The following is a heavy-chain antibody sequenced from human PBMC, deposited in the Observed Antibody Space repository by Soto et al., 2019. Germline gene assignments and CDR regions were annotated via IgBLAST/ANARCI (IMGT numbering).Heavy chain of an antibody. J-gene: IGHJ5*02. V-gene: IGHV1-18*01. CDR1: GYTFTSYG. CDR2: INPYNGNT. CDR3: ARDPVGGNWFDP. Sequence: QVQLVQSGAEVKKPGASVNVSCKASGYTFTSYGISWVRQAPGQGLEWMGWINPYNGNTNYAQKLQGRVTLTTDTSTSTAYMELWSRRSDDTAVYYCARDPVGGNWFDPWGQGTLVTVSS. D-gene: IGHD1-26*01.